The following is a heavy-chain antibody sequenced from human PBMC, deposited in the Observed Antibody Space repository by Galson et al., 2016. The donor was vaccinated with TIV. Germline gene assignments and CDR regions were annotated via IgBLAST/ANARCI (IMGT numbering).Heavy chain of an antibody. CDR1: GFTFSIYV. Sequence: SLRLSCAASGFTFSIYVMHWVRQAPGKGLEWVAVISHDGEKKFYADSVKGRVTISRDDSKNTVYLQMNNLRDEDTAVYYCARWNDNGDRGYDYWGQGTLVTVSS. D-gene: IGHD4-17*01. V-gene: IGHV3-30*03. J-gene: IGHJ4*02. CDR2: ISHDGEKK. CDR3: ARWNDNGDRGYDY.